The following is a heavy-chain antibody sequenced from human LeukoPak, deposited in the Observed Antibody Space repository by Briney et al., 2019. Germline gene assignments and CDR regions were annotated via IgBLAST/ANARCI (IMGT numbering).Heavy chain of an antibody. Sequence: PGGSLRLSCAASGFTFSSYALSWVRQAPGKGLEWVSAISGSGGSTYYADSVKGRFTISRDNSKNTLYLQMNSLRAEDTAVYYCASTVTAYFDYWGQGTLVTVSS. J-gene: IGHJ4*02. CDR2: ISGSGGST. CDR1: GFTFSSYA. CDR3: ASTVTAYFDY. D-gene: IGHD4-17*01. V-gene: IGHV3-23*01.